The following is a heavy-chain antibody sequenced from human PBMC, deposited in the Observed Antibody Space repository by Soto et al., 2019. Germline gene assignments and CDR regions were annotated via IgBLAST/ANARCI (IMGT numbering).Heavy chain of an antibody. CDR1: GGSISSYY. J-gene: IGHJ4*02. D-gene: IGHD5-12*01. CDR3: ARDKRGYDWGLDY. V-gene: IGHV4-59*01. Sequence: PSETLSLTCTVSGGSISSYYWSWIRQPPGKGLEWIGYIYYSGSTNYNPSLKSRVTISVDTSKNQFSLKLSSVTAADTAVYYCARDKRGYDWGLDYWGQGTLVTVS. CDR2: IYYSGST.